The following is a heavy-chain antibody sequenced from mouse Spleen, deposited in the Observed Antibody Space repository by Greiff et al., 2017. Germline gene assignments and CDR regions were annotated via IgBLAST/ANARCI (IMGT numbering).Heavy chain of an antibody. Sequence: EVKLVESGPELVKPGASVKIPCKASGYTFTDYNMDWVKQSHGKSLEWIGDINPNNGGTIYNQKFKGKATLTVDKSSSTAYMELRSLTSEDTAVYYCARSNYYGSSSWFAYWGQGTLVTVSA. CDR1: GYTFTDYN. J-gene: IGHJ3*01. CDR3: ARSNYYGSSSWFAY. D-gene: IGHD1-1*01. V-gene: IGHV1-18*01. CDR2: INPNNGGT.